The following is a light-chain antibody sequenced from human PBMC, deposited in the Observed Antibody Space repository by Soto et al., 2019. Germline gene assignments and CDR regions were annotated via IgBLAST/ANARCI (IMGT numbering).Light chain of an antibody. Sequence: IHITQSRSTLSASVVDRVTITCRASQSISSWLAWYQQKPGKAPKLLIYDASSLESGVPSRFSGSGSGTEFTLTISSLQPDDFATYYCQQYNSPGTFGQGTKVDIK. CDR3: QQYNSPGT. J-gene: IGKJ1*01. CDR1: QSISSW. CDR2: DAS. V-gene: IGKV1-5*01.